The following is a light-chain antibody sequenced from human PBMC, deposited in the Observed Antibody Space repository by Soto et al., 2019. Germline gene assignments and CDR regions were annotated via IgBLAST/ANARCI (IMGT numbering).Light chain of an antibody. CDR3: SSYTTSTSLIL. Sequence: QSALTQPASVSGSPGQSITISCTGTSSDIGNYDFVSWYQQLPGTAPKAMIYEVSSRPSGVSNRFSGSKYGNTASLTTSGGQHEDEAYYYCSSYTTSTSLILFGGGTKLTVL. V-gene: IGLV2-14*01. CDR2: EVS. J-gene: IGLJ2*01. CDR1: SSDIGNYDF.